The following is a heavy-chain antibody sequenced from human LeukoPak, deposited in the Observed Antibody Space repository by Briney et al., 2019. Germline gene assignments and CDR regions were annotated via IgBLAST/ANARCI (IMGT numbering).Heavy chain of an antibody. CDR2: ISSSSSYI. CDR1: GFTFSSYS. Sequence: GGSLRLSXAASGFTFSSYSMNWVRQAPGKGLEWVSSISSSSSYIYYADSVKGRFTISRDNAKNSLYLQMNSLRAEDTAVYYCARVDPYCSSTSCYWRYFDYWGQGTLVTVSS. CDR3: ARVDPYCSSTSCYWRYFDY. D-gene: IGHD2-2*01. J-gene: IGHJ4*02. V-gene: IGHV3-21*01.